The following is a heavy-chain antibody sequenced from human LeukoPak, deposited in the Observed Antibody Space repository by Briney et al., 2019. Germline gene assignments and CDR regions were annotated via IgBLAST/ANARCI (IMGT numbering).Heavy chain of an antibody. D-gene: IGHD2-15*01. CDR1: GFTFSSYA. J-gene: IGHJ4*02. Sequence: PGRSLRLSCAASGFTFSSYAMHWVRQAPGKGLEWVAVISYDGSNKYYADSVKGRFTISRDNSKNTLYLQMNSLRAEDTAVYYCASGLPRYCSGGSCLAFDYWGQGTLVTVSS. CDR2: ISYDGSNK. V-gene: IGHV3-30-3*01. CDR3: ASGLPRYCSGGSCLAFDY.